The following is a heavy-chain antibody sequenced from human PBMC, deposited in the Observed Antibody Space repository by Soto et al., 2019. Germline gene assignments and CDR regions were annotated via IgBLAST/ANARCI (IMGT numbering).Heavy chain of an antibody. CDR3: TTDRHYYYYYMDV. Sequence: GSLRLVCTATGFAFIQPWMSRVRQAAGKGLEWVGRIKSKTDGGTTDYAAPVKGRFTISRDDSKNTLYLQMNSLKTEDTAVYYCTTDRHYYYYYMDVWGKG. CDR2: IKSKTDGGTT. V-gene: IGHV3-15*01. J-gene: IGHJ6*03. CDR1: GFAFIQPW.